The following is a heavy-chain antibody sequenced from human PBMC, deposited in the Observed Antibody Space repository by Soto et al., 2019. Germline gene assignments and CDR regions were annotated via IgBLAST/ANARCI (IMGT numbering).Heavy chain of an antibody. V-gene: IGHV4-61*01. CDR2: VYFSGNT. Sequence: SETLSLTCSVSGASVSSDTYYWTWIRQSPGKGLEWIGYVYFSGNTNYNPSLKSRVSISIDTSKNQFSLRLASVTAADTAFYYCGSVRPSGYVLSWGQGTLVTVSS. J-gene: IGHJ5*02. CDR3: GSVRPSGYVLS. CDR1: GASVSSDTYY. D-gene: IGHD6-25*01.